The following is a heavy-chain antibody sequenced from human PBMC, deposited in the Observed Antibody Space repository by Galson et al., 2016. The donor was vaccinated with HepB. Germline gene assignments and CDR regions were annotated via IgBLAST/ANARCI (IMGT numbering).Heavy chain of an antibody. CDR3: AKDRDFHGYNTYYFDY. D-gene: IGHD5-24*01. Sequence: SLRLSCAASGFTFDDYAMHWVRQVPGRGLEWVSGIGGNSGSIGYADSVKGRFIISRDNAKNSLYLQMNSLSAEDTALYYCAKDRDFHGYNTYYFDYWGQGTLVTVSS. J-gene: IGHJ4*02. CDR1: GFTFDDYA. CDR2: IGGNSGSI. V-gene: IGHV3-9*01.